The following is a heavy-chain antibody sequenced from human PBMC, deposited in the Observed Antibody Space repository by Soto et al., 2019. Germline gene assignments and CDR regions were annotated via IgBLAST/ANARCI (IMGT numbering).Heavy chain of an antibody. CDR3: ARDRGFGMDA. CDR1: GGSINGGRYY. J-gene: IGHJ6*02. CDR2: IYESGTT. V-gene: IGHV4-31*03. Sequence: QVPLQESGPGLVKPSQTLSLTCTVSGGSINGGRYYWNWIRQHPGKGLAWIGYIYESGTTDYNPSLKSRVIISDDTSKNQFSLRLSSVTAADTAIYYCARDRGFGMDAWGQGTMVIVSS.